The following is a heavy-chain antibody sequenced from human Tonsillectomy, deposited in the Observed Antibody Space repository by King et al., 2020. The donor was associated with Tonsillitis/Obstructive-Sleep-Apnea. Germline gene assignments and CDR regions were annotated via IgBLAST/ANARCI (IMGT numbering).Heavy chain of an antibody. J-gene: IGHJ4*02. CDR1: GFTFITYS. CDR3: VPRLDY. Sequence: VQLVESGGGLVQPGGSLRLSCAASGFTFITYSTHLVRQAPGKGLEWVSYISGSRSTIYYADSVKGRFTISRDNAKNSLYLQMNSLRDEDTAVYYCVPRLDYWGQGTLVTVSS. V-gene: IGHV3-48*02. CDR2: ISGSRSTI.